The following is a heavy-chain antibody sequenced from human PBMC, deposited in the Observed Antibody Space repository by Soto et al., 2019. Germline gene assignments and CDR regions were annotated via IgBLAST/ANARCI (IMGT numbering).Heavy chain of an antibody. CDR2: IYYSGST. Sequence: SETLSLTCTVSGGSISSSSYYWGWIRQPPGKGLEWIGSIYYSGSTYYNPSLKSRVTISVDTSKNQFSLKLSSVTAADTAVYYCARDYGDYAARAFDIWGQGTMVTVSS. CDR1: GGSISSSSYY. CDR3: ARDYGDYAARAFDI. V-gene: IGHV4-39*02. D-gene: IGHD4-17*01. J-gene: IGHJ3*02.